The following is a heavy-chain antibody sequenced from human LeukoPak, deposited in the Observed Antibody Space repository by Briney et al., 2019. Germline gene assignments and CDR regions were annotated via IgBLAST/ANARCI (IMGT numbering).Heavy chain of an antibody. CDR3: ARGLDY. V-gene: IGHV3-30-3*01. CDR1: GFTFSSYA. J-gene: IGHJ4*02. CDR2: ISYDGSNK. Sequence: GRSLRLSCAASGFTFSSYAMHWVRQAPGKGLEWVAVISYDGSNKYYADSVKGRFTISRDNPKNTLYLQMNSLRAEDTAVYYCARGLDYWGQGTLVTVSS.